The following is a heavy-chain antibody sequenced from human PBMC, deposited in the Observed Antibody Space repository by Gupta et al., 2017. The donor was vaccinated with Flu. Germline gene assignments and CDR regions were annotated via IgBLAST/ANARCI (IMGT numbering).Heavy chain of an antibody. CDR3: ARQWGYSSGPIDY. D-gene: IGHD6-19*01. J-gene: IGHJ4*02. V-gene: IGHV3-48*03. CDR2: ISSSGRTI. CDR1: GFTFSSYE. Sequence: EVQLVESGGGLVQPGRSLKLSCAASGFTFSSYEMNWVRQAPGKGLEWVSFISSSGRTIYYADAVKGRFTISRDNAKNSLFLQLNNLRAEDTAVYYCARQWGYSSGPIDYWGQGTLVTVSS.